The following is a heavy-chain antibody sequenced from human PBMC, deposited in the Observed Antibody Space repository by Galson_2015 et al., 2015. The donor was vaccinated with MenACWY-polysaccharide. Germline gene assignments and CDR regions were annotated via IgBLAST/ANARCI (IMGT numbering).Heavy chain of an antibody. CDR2: ISCDETNK. J-gene: IGHJ5*02. D-gene: IGHD2-2*01. Sequence: SLRLSCAASGFTFSSYAMHWVRQAPGKGLDWVTVISCDETNKYYADSVKGRFTISRDNSKKSLYLQMDSLRAEDTAVYYCARSYCDRTTCYGLDLWGQGTLVTVSS. CDR1: GFTFSSYA. V-gene: IGHV3-30-3*01. CDR3: ARSYCDRTTCYGLDL.